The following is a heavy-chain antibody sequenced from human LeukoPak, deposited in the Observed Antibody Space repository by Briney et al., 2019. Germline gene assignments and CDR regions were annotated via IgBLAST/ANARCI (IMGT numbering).Heavy chain of an antibody. V-gene: IGHV1-2*02. CDR3: ARDTNYDYGDYYGVSAFDI. J-gene: IGHJ3*02. Sequence: ASVKVSCKASGYTFTGYYMHWVRQALGQGLEWMGWINPNSGGTNYAQKFQGRVTMTRDTSISTAYMELSRLRSDDTAVYYCARDTNYDYGDYYGVSAFDIWGQGTMVTVSS. CDR1: GYTFTGYY. D-gene: IGHD4-17*01. CDR2: INPNSGGT.